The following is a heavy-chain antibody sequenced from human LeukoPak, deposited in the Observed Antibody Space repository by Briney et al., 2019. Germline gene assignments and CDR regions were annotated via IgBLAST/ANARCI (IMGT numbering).Heavy chain of an antibody. Sequence: ASVKVSCKASGHTFTSYYMHWVRQAPGQGLEWMGIINPSGGSTSYAQKFQGRVTMTRDMPTSTVYMELSSLRSEDTAVYYCATPIAEGDYFDYWGQGTLVTVSS. V-gene: IGHV1-46*01. J-gene: IGHJ4*02. CDR3: ATPIAEGDYFDY. D-gene: IGHD6-13*01. CDR2: INPSGGST. CDR1: GHTFTSYY.